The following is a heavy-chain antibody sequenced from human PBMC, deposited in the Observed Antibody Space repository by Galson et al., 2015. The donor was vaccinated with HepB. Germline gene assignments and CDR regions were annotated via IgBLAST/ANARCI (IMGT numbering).Heavy chain of an antibody. CDR2: ISGSGSST. CDR1: GFTFSSYA. V-gene: IGHV3-23*01. Sequence: SLRLSCAASGFTFSSYAMTWVRQAPGKGLEWVSGISGSGSSTYYADSVKGRFTISRDNSNNTLYLQMNSLRAEDTAVYYCAKKTCGGGNCYSGRNNNWFDPWGQGTLVTVSS. D-gene: IGHD2-15*01. CDR3: AKKTCGGGNCYSGRNNNWFDP. J-gene: IGHJ5*02.